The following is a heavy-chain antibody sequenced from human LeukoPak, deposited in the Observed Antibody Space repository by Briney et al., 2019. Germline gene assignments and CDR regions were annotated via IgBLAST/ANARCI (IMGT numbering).Heavy chain of an antibody. CDR2: IYYSGSA. J-gene: IGHJ4*02. V-gene: IGHV4-39*01. CDR1: GGSISSSSYY. Sequence: SETLSLTCTVSGGSISSSSYYWGWIRQPPGKGLEWIGSIYYSGSAYYNPSLKSRVTISVDTSKNQFSLKLSSVTAADTAVYYCARHLRRYSGYDVVGYWGQGTLVTVSS. D-gene: IGHD5-12*01. CDR3: ARHLRRYSGYDVVGY.